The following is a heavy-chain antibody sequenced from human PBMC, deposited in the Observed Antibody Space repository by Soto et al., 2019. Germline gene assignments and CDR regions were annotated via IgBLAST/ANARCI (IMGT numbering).Heavy chain of an antibody. D-gene: IGHD5-12*01. Sequence: QLQLQESGPGLVKPSETLSLTCTVSGGSISSSSYYWGWIRQPPGKGLEWIGSIYYIGSSYYNPSLKARVTISVDRSKNQCSRKLSSGSAAATAVYYCAGIGGEVYRWLRWIAYWGQGSLVVVSS. CDR1: GGSISSSSYY. V-gene: IGHV4-39*01. CDR3: AGIGGEVYRWLRWIAY. J-gene: IGHJ4*02. CDR2: IYYIGSS.